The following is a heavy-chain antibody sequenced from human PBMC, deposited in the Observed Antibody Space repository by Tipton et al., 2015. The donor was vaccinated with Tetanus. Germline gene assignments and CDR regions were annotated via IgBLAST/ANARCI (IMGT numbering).Heavy chain of an antibody. CDR1: GFIFSSYG. D-gene: IGHD2-15*01. J-gene: IGHJ4*02. V-gene: IGHV3-33*01. Sequence: CAASGFIFSSYGIHWVRQAPGKGLEWVAVSWYDGTDKYYADSVKGRFTISRDNSKNPLYLQMNSLRAEDTAVYYWAREADCSGGSCFSGDFDNWGQGTQVTVSS. CDR2: SWYDGTDK. CDR3: AREADCSGGSCFSGDFDN.